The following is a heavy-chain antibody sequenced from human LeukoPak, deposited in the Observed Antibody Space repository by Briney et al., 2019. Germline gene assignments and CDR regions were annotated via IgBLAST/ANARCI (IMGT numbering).Heavy chain of an antibody. CDR2: INLNSGGT. Sequence: ASVKVSCKAYGFTFTDFYMNWVRQAPGQGLEWMGWINLNSGGTNYAQKFQGRVTMTRDTSISTAYMELSRLRSDDTAVYYCARVLGVSPYYFDYWGQGTLVTVSS. V-gene: IGHV1-2*02. CDR3: ARVLGVSPYYFDY. J-gene: IGHJ4*02. D-gene: IGHD3-16*01. CDR1: GFTFTDFY.